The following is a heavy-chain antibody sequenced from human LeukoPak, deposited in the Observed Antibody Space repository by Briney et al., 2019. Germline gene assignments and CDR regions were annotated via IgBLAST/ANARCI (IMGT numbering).Heavy chain of an antibody. CDR1: GFTFSSYA. V-gene: IGHV3-30*04. Sequence: PGRSLRLSCAASGFTFSSYAMHWVRQGPGKGLEWVAFISSDGRTEYNADSVKGRFTISRDNSKNTLYLQMNSLTTEDTAVYYCARDPGRSSSWYFDYWGQGTLVTVSS. CDR3: ARDPGRSSSWYFDY. CDR2: ISSDGRTE. J-gene: IGHJ4*02. D-gene: IGHD6-13*01.